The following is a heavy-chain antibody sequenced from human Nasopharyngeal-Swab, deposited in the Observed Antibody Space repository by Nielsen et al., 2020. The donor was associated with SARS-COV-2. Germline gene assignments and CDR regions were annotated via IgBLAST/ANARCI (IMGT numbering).Heavy chain of an antibody. V-gene: IGHV4-59*11. CDR3: ARGRRGYYDSSGEDFDY. D-gene: IGHD3-22*01. CDR2: ISHNSGT. Sequence: SETLSLTCTVSGVSISSQYWSWIRQPPGKGLEWIGYISHNSGTNYNPSLKSRVTMSVDTSKNHFSLRLTSVTAADTAVYYCARGRRGYYDSSGEDFDYWGQGALVNVSS. CDR1: GVSISSQY. J-gene: IGHJ4*02.